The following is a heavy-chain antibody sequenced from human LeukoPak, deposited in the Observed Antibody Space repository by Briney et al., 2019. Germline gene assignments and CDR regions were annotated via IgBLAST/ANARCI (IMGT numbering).Heavy chain of an antibody. Sequence: GGSLRLSCAASGCTFRTYLMHWVRKGPGKGLVWLSRLNQDGSATDYAASVKGRFTISRDNARNALYLQMNSLRAEDTAVYYCAREDVATGNWYLDLWGRGTLVTVSS. V-gene: IGHV3-74*01. D-gene: IGHD2-21*02. CDR3: AREDVATGNWYLDL. CDR1: GCTFRTYL. CDR2: LNQDGSAT. J-gene: IGHJ2*01.